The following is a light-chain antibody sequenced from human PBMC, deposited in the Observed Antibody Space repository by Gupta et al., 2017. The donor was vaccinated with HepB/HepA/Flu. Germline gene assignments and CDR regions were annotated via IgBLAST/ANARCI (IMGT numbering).Light chain of an antibody. V-gene: IGLV7-43*01. CDR3: LLYYGGAQRVV. CDR2: STS. Sequence: GGTVTLTCASSTGAVTSGYYPNWFQQKPGQAPRALSYSTSNKHSWTPARLAGSLLGGKAALTLSGVQPEDEAEYYCLLYYGGAQRVVFGGGTKLTVL. J-gene: IGLJ2*01. CDR1: TGAVTSGYY.